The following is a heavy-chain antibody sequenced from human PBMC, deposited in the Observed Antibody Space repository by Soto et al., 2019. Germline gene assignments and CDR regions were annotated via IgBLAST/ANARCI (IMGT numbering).Heavy chain of an antibody. D-gene: IGHD6-19*01. Sequence: QVQLVESGGGVVQPGRSLRLSCAASGFTFSSYGMHWVRQAPGKGLEWVAVIWYDGSNKYYADSVKGRFTISRDNSKNTLYLQMNSLRAEDTALYYCARGTGAVAGTIDYWGQGTLVTVSS. V-gene: IGHV3-33*01. CDR3: ARGTGAVAGTIDY. CDR2: IWYDGSNK. CDR1: GFTFSSYG. J-gene: IGHJ4*02.